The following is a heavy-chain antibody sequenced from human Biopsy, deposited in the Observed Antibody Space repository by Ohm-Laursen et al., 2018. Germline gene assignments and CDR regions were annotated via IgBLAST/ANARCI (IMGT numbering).Heavy chain of an antibody. J-gene: IGHJ6*02. CDR1: GESFNGYY. D-gene: IGHD3-22*01. CDR3: VRGVDYYDPYHYYALDV. CDR2: INHSGRT. V-gene: IGHV4-34*01. Sequence: QTLSLTCAVYGESFNGYYWSWIRQTPGKGLEWIGEINHSGRTNYNPSLKSRATISVDTSKNQFSLKVRSVTAADTAVYYCVRGVDYYDPYHYYALDVWGQGTTVTVSS.